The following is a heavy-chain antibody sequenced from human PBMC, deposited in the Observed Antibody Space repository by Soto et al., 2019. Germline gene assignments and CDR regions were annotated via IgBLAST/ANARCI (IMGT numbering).Heavy chain of an antibody. CDR2: IGPETGAT. Sequence: ASVKVSCKASGYTFTGHYIHWVRQAPEQGPEWMGEIGPETGATRYAQKFQGRVTMARDMSITTVYMELNNLSPDDTAVYYCGRGRSGQIVVFYWGQGTPVTVSS. J-gene: IGHJ4*02. V-gene: IGHV1-2*02. CDR1: GYTFTGHY. D-gene: IGHD1-26*01. CDR3: GRGRSGQIVVFY.